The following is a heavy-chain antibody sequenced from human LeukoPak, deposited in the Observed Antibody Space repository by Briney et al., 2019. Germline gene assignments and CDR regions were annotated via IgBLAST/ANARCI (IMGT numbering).Heavy chain of an antibody. V-gene: IGHV5-51*01. J-gene: IGHJ4*02. CDR1: GYSFTNYW. CDR3: ARLGHCTITSCYANFDF. D-gene: IGHD2-2*01. CDR2: IHPGDSNT. Sequence: GESLKISCKGSGYSFTNYWIGWVRQMPGKGLEWMGIIHPGDSNTRYSPSFQGQVTISADESISTAYLQWSSLKASDTAMYYCARLGHCTITSCYANFDFWGQGTLVTVSS.